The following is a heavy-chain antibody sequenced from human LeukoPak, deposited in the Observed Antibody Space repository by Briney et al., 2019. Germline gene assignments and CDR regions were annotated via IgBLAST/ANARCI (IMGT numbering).Heavy chain of an antibody. V-gene: IGHV4-59*01. J-gene: IGHJ6*03. Sequence: PSETLSLTCTVSGGSISSYYWSWIRQPPGKGLEWIGYIYYSGSTNYNPSLKSRVTISVDASKNQFSLKLSSVTAADTAVYYCAREGFLGYCSSTSCYQGYYYYYYMDVWGKGTTVAVSS. CDR2: IYYSGST. CDR3: AREGFLGYCSSTSCYQGYYYYYYMDV. D-gene: IGHD2-2*01. CDR1: GGSISSYY.